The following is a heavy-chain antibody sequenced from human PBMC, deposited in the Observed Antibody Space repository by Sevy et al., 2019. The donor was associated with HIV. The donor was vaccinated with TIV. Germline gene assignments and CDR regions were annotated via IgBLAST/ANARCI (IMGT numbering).Heavy chain of an antibody. CDR2: VRNKADSYTT. D-gene: IGHD6-13*01. CDR1: GFTFSDHY. Sequence: GGSLRLSCAASGFTFSDHYMEWVRQAPGKGLEWVGRVRNKADSYTTEYAASVKGRFTISRDDSKYSLYLLMNSLKTEDTAVYYCTTHAGIAAAGRVFDYWGQGTLVTVS. CDR3: TTHAGIAAAGRVFDY. J-gene: IGHJ4*02. V-gene: IGHV3-72*01.